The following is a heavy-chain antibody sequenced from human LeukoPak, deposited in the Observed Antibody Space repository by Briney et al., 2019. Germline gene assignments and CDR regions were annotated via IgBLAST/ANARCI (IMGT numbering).Heavy chain of an antibody. J-gene: IGHJ4*02. CDR1: GGSFSGYY. Sequence: SETLSLTCAVYGGSFSGYYWSWIRQPPVKGLEWIGEINHSGSTNYNPSLKSRVTISVDTSKNQFSLKLSSVTAADTAVYYCARGLTMVRGADANPYPYYFDYWGQGTLVTVSS. D-gene: IGHD3-10*01. V-gene: IGHV4-34*01. CDR2: INHSGST. CDR3: ARGLTMVRGADANPYPYYFDY.